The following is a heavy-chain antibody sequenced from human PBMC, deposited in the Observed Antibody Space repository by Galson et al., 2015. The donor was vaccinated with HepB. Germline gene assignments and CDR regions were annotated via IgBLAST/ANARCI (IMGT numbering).Heavy chain of an antibody. Sequence: SVKVSCKASGYTFTSYYMHWARQAPGQGLEWMGIINPSGGSTSYAQKFQGRVTMTRDTSTSTVYMELSSLRSEDTAVYYCARDLSSEQWLVFSGAFDIWGQGTMVTVSS. D-gene: IGHD6-19*01. CDR2: INPSGGST. CDR3: ARDLSSEQWLVFSGAFDI. V-gene: IGHV1-46*03. J-gene: IGHJ3*02. CDR1: GYTFTSYY.